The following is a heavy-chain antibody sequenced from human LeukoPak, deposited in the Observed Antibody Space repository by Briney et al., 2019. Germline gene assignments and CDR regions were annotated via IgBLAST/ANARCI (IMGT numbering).Heavy chain of an antibody. J-gene: IGHJ4*02. CDR3: ARGATPYDYGGNSVY. V-gene: IGHV3-23*01. D-gene: IGHD4-23*01. Sequence: GGSLRLSCAASGFPFSTYAMNWVRQAPGKGLEWVSGITGSDSSTYYADSVRGRFTISRDNSKNTVFLQMSSLRADDTAIYYCARGATPYDYGGNSVYWGQGTLVTVSS. CDR1: GFPFSTYA. CDR2: ITGSDSST.